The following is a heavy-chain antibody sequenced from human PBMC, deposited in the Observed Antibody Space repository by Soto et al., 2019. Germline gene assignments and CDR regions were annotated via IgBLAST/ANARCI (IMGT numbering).Heavy chain of an antibody. CDR2: INHSGSA. V-gene: IGHV4-34*01. Sequence: QVQLQQSGAGLLKPSETLSLTCAVYGESFSGYIWTWIRQTPGKGLQWIGQINHSGSASYNPSLTSRVTISVHPSTRQCSLELSSVTAADTAVYYCARGLITGSHYSGGWYYFDSWGQGTQVTVSS. D-gene: IGHD6-19*01. CDR1: GESFSGYI. CDR3: ARGLITGSHYSGGWYYFDS. J-gene: IGHJ4*02.